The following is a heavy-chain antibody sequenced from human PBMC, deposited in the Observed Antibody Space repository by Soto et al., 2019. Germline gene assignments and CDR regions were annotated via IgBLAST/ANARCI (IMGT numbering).Heavy chain of an antibody. CDR1: GDTFNFYS. J-gene: IGHJ4*02. V-gene: IGHV1-69*04. CDR2: VNPIVSMS. D-gene: IGHD3-10*01. Sequence: QVQLVQSGAEVKRPGSSVKVSCKASGDTFNFYSINWVRQAPGLGLEWMGRVNPIVSMSNYAQRFQGRVTMTADKPTSTAYMELSGLRSEDTAIYYCATSYGSGYRAFDYCGQGALVTVSS. CDR3: ATSYGSGYRAFDY.